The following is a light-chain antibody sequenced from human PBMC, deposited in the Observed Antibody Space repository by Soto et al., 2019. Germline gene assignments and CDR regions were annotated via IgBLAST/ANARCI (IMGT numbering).Light chain of an antibody. CDR1: SSDVGYYNL. CDR2: EVY. CDR3: CSYAGVRRAV. V-gene: IGLV2-23*02. J-gene: IGLJ7*01. Sequence: QSALTQPVSVSGSPGQSVTISFTGTSSDVGYYNLVSWYQQHPGKAPKVLFSEVYKRPSGVSDRFSGSKSGNTASLTISWLQDEDEADYYCCSYAGVRRAVFGGGTQLTVL.